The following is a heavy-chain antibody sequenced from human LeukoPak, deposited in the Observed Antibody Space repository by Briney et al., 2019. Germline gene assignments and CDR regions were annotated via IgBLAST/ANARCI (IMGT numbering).Heavy chain of an antibody. Sequence: KPSETLSLTCAVSGYSINSDYYWGWIRQPPGKGLDWIGTIYHSGSTYYNPSLKSRVTISVDTSRNQFSLKVSSVTAADTAVYYCARAPRALYYYDPYNWFDPWGQGTLVTVSS. D-gene: IGHD3-22*01. J-gene: IGHJ5*02. CDR2: IYHSGST. CDR1: GYSINSDYY. V-gene: IGHV4-38-2*01. CDR3: ARAPRALYYYDPYNWFDP.